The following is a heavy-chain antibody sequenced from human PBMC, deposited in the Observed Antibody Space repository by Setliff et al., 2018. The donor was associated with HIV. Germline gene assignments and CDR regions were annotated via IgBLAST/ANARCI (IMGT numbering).Heavy chain of an antibody. Sequence: SETLSLTCTVSGGSMSTYYWSWIRQPPGKGLEWIGYIYYSGSTNYNPSLKSRVTISVDTSKNQFSLKLSSVTAADTAVYYCARHQGKYYDSSGYSGWFFDLWGRGTLVTVS. CDR1: GGSMSTYY. CDR3: ARHQGKYYDSSGYSGWFFDL. J-gene: IGHJ2*01. D-gene: IGHD3-22*01. CDR2: IYYSGST. V-gene: IGHV4-59*08.